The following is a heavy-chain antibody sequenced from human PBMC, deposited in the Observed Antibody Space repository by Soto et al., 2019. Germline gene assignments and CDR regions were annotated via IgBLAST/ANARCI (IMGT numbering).Heavy chain of an antibody. CDR3: ARHVEWEIFYYFEH. D-gene: IGHD3-9*01. V-gene: IGHV4-39*01. Sequence: SETLSPTCTVSGAYISSTSSYWGWVRQPPGKGLEWIGSFFYNKNTYYNPSLKSRVTISVDTSKMQFSLNLTSVTAADTAVYYCARHVEWEIFYYFEHWGQGTPVTXSS. CDR2: FFYNKNT. J-gene: IGHJ4*01. CDR1: GAYISSTSSY.